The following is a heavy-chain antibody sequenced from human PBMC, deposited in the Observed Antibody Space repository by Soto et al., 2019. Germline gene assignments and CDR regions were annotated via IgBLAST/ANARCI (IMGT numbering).Heavy chain of an antibody. CDR3: AKDLAVATIWPGYMDV. CDR2: ISYDGSNK. V-gene: IGHV3-30*18. D-gene: IGHD5-12*01. Sequence: QVQLVESGGGVVQPGRSLRLSCAASGFTFSSYGMHWVRQAPSKGLEWVAVISYDGSNKYYADSVKGRFTISRDNSKNTLYLQMNSLRAEDTAVYYCAKDLAVATIWPGYMDVWGKGTTVTVSS. J-gene: IGHJ6*03. CDR1: GFTFSSYG.